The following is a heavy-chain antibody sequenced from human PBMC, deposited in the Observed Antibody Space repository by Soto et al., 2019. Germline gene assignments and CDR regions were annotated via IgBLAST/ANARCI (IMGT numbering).Heavy chain of an antibody. CDR3: ASGVVAAAHDAFDI. D-gene: IGHD2-15*01. Sequence: GGSLRLSCAASGFTFSSYGMHWVRQAPGKGLEWVAVISYDGSNKYYADSVKGRFTISRDNSKNTLYLQMNSLRAEDTAVYYCASGVVAAAHDAFDIWGQGTMVTVSS. V-gene: IGHV3-30*03. CDR2: ISYDGSNK. CDR1: GFTFSSYG. J-gene: IGHJ3*02.